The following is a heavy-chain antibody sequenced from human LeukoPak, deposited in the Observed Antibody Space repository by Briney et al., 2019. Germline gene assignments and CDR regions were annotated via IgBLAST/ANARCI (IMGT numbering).Heavy chain of an antibody. D-gene: IGHD2-15*01. V-gene: IGHV3-23*01. CDR3: ASRDPCSGGTCYGLGY. Sequence: GGSLRLSCAASGFTFSSYAMTWVRQAQGKGLEWVSVISGSGGSTYYPDSVKGRFTISRDNSKNTLYLQMNSLRAEDTAVYFCASRDPCSGGTCYGLGYWGQGILVTVSS. CDR1: GFTFSSYA. J-gene: IGHJ4*02. CDR2: ISGSGGST.